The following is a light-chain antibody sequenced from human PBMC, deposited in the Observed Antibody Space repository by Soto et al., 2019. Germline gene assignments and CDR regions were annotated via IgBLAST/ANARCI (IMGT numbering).Light chain of an antibody. CDR1: QGINTF. CDR2: AAS. CDR3: QQLNSYPIT. Sequence: IQLTQSPSSLSASVGGIVTITCRASQGINTFLAWYQQKAGKAPKLLIYAASTLQSGVPSRFSGSGSGTDFTLTISSLQSEDFATYYCQQLNSYPITFGQGTRLEIK. V-gene: IGKV1-9*01. J-gene: IGKJ5*01.